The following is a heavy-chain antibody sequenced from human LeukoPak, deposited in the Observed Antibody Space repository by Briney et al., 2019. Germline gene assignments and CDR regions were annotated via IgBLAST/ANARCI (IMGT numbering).Heavy chain of an antibody. V-gene: IGHV4-59*08. CDR1: GGSISSYY. D-gene: IGHD3-22*01. CDR3: ATTYYYDSSGKPGAFDP. CDR2: IYYSGST. Sequence: SETLSLTCTVSGGSISSYYWSWIRQPPGKGLEWIGYIYYSGSTNYNSSLKSRVTISVDTSKNQFSLKLSSVTAADTAVYYCATTYYYDSSGKPGAFDPWGQGTLVTVSS. J-gene: IGHJ5*02.